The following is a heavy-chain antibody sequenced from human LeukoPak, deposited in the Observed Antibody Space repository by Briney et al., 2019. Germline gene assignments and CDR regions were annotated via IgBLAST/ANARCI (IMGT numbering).Heavy chain of an antibody. V-gene: IGHV3-33*06. CDR2: IWYDGSNK. Sequence: PGRSLRLSCAASGFTFSSYGMHWVRQAPGKGLEWVAVIWYDGSNKYYADSVKGRFTISRDNSKNTLYLQMNSLRAEDTAVYYCANDRTVYSSSWYYFDYWGQGTLVTVSS. J-gene: IGHJ4*02. D-gene: IGHD6-13*01. CDR3: ANDRTVYSSSWYYFDY. CDR1: GFTFSSYG.